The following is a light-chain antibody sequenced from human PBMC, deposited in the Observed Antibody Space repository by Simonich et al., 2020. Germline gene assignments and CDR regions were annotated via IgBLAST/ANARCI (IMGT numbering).Light chain of an antibody. CDR3: SSYTSSSTWV. V-gene: IGLV2-14*01. J-gene: IGLJ3*02. CDR2: DVS. Sequence: QSALTQPASVSGSPGQSITISCTGTSSDVGGYNYVSGYQQHPGKAPKLMIYDVSKRPSVVSNRFSGSKSGNTASLTISGLQAEDEADYYCSSYTSSSTWVFGGGTKLTVL. CDR1: SSDVGGYNY.